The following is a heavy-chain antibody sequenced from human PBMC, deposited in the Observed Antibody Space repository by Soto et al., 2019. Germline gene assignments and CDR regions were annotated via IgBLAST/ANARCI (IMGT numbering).Heavy chain of an antibody. D-gene: IGHD2-2*01. CDR1: GFTFSSYS. J-gene: IGHJ4*02. CDR2: ISSSSSTI. V-gene: IGHV3-48*01. CDR3: APTPRYCSSTSCFDY. Sequence: GGSLRLSCAASGFTFSSYSMNWVRQAPGKGLEWVSYISSSSSTIYYADSVKGRFTISRDNAKNSLYLQMNSLRAEDTAVYYCAPTPRYCSSTSCFDYWGQGTLVTVSS.